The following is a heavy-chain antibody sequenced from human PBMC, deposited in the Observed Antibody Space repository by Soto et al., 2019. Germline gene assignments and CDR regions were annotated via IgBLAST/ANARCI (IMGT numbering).Heavy chain of an antibody. CDR1: GFSLSTSGVG. CDR2: IYWDDDK. Sequence: SGPTLVNPTQTLTLTCTFSGFSLSTSGVGVGWIRQPPGKALEWLALIYWDDDKRYSPSLKSRLTITKDTSKNQVVLTMTNMDPVDTATFYCAQKLLLWSGPYFDSWGQGTLVPVSS. J-gene: IGHJ4*02. CDR3: AQKLLLWSGPYFDS. V-gene: IGHV2-5*02. D-gene: IGHD3-3*01.